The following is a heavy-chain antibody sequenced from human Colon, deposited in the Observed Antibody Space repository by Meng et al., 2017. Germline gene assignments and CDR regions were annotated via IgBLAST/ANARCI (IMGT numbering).Heavy chain of an antibody. J-gene: IGHJ3*02. V-gene: IGHV3-66*02. CDR1: GFTVSSNY. Sequence: GESLKISCAASGFTVSSNYMSWVRQAPGKRLEWVSVIYSGGSTYYADSVKGRFTISRDNSKNTLYLQMNSLRAEDTAVYYCARDCVVRGVCAFDIWGQGTMVTVSS. CDR2: IYSGGST. D-gene: IGHD3-10*01. CDR3: ARDCVVRGVCAFDI.